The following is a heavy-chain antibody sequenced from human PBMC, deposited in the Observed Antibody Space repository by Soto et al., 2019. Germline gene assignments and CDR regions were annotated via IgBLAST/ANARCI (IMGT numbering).Heavy chain of an antibody. V-gene: IGHV3-48*02. Sequence: GGSLRLSCAASGFTFSNYNMNWVRQAPGKGLEWVSYISLSSSTIHYADSVKGRFIISRDNAKNSLYLQMNSLRDEDTAVYYCTRRLEGYYYYGLDVWGQGTTVTVSS. J-gene: IGHJ6*02. D-gene: IGHD3-16*01. CDR1: GFTFSNYN. CDR2: ISLSSSTI. CDR3: TRRLEGYYYYGLDV.